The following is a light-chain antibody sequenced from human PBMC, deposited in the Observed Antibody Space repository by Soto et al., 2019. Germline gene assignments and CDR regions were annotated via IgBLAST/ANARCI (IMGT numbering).Light chain of an antibody. Sequence: VLTQPPSVSGSPGQSVTISCTGTSSDVGSYNRVSWYQQPPGTAPKLMIYDVSNRPSGIPDRFSGSKSGNAASLTISGVQAEDEADYYCSSYTTSSTYVFGTGTKVTVL. V-gene: IGLV2-18*02. CDR3: SSYTTSSTYV. J-gene: IGLJ1*01. CDR2: DVS. CDR1: SSDVGSYNR.